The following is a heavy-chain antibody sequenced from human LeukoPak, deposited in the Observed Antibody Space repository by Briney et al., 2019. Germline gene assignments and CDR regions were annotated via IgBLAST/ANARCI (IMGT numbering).Heavy chain of an antibody. J-gene: IGHJ6*03. Sequence: GASVKVSCKASGGTFSSYAISWVRQAPGQGLEWMGGIIPIFGTANYAQKFQGRVTITADESTSTAYMELSSLRSEDTAVYYCATDRSSSTSGYYYMDVWGKGTTVTVSS. D-gene: IGHD2-2*01. CDR2: IIPIFGTA. V-gene: IGHV1-69*13. CDR1: GGTFSSYA. CDR3: ATDRSSSTSGYYYMDV.